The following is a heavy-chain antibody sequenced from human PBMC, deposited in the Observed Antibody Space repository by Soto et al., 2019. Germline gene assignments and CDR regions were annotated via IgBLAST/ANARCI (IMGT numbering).Heavy chain of an antibody. CDR2: INPNSGGP. CDR1: GYTFTDYY. D-gene: IGHD3-22*01. V-gene: IGHV1-2*02. Sequence: ASVKVSCKASGYTFTDYYMHWVRQAPGQGLEWMGWINPNSGGPNYAQKFQGRVTMTRDTSISTAYMELSRLRSDDTAVYYCARDYYDSSGSSNYFDYWGHGSLVTVSS. J-gene: IGHJ4*01. CDR3: ARDYYDSSGSSNYFDY.